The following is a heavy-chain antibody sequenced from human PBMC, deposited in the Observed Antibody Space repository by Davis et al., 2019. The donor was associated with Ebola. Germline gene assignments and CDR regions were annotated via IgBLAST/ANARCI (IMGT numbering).Heavy chain of an antibody. Sequence: AASVKVSCKASGYTFTSYAISWVRQAPGQGLEWMGGIIPIFGTTNYAQKFQGRVTITADESTSTAYMELSSLRSEDTAVYYCARDRPYSSSSNDAFDIWGQGTMVTVSS. CDR2: IIPIFGTT. D-gene: IGHD6-6*01. CDR3: ARDRPYSSSSNDAFDI. CDR1: GYTFTSYA. J-gene: IGHJ3*02. V-gene: IGHV1-69*13.